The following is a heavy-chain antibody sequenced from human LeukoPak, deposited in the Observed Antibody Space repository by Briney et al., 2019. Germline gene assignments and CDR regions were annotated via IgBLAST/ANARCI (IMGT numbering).Heavy chain of an antibody. D-gene: IGHD5-24*01. J-gene: IGHJ4*02. V-gene: IGHV1-46*01. CDR3: ARLIDGYGQFDY. CDR1: GYTFTSYY. CDR2: INPSGGST. Sequence: GSVKVSCKASGYTFTSYYMHWVRQAPGQGLEWMGIINPSGGSTSYAQKFQGRVTMTRDMSTNTVYMELSSLRSEDTAVYYCARLIDGYGQFDYWGQGTLVTVSS.